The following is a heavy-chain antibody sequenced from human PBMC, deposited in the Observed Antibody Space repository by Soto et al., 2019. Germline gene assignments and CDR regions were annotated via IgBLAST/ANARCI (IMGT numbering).Heavy chain of an antibody. V-gene: IGHV5-51*01. CDR1: GCSFTGYS. CDR2: IYHGDSDT. Sequence: GEFMKICCKGSGCSFTGYSIGWVRQMPGKGLEWMGIIYHGDSDTRYSPSFQGQVTISADKSISTAYLQWSSLKASDTAMYYCASHHSSSWSGGMDVWGQGTTVTVSS. J-gene: IGHJ6*02. CDR3: ASHHSSSWSGGMDV. D-gene: IGHD6-13*01.